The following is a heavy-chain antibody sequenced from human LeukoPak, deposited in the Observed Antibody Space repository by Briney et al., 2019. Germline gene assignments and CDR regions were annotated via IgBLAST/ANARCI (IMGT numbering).Heavy chain of an antibody. J-gene: IGHJ2*01. CDR1: GGTFISYA. CDR3: ARGSKFGGYDFRYFDL. D-gene: IGHD5-12*01. Sequence: SVKVSCKASGGTFISYAISSVRQAPGQRREWMGGIIPIFGTANYAQKLQGRVTITADESTSTAYMELNSLGSEYTAVYYCARGSKFGGYDFRYFDLWGRGTLVTVSS. V-gene: IGHV1-69*13. CDR2: IIPIFGTA.